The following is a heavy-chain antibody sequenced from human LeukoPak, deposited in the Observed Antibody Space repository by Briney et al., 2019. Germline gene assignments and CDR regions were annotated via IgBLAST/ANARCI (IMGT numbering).Heavy chain of an antibody. D-gene: IGHD5-18*01. CDR2: INPSGGST. Sequence: ASVKVSCKASGYTFTSYYMHWVRQAPGQGLEWMGIINPSGGSTSYAQKFQGRVTMTRDTSTSTVYMELSSLRSDDTAVYYCARQTHEKDTAMEFFDYWGQGTLVTVSS. J-gene: IGHJ4*02. V-gene: IGHV1-46*01. CDR1: GYTFTSYY. CDR3: ARQTHEKDTAMEFFDY.